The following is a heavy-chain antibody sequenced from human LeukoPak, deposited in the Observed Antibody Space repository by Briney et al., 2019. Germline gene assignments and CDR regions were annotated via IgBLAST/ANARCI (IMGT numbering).Heavy chain of an antibody. J-gene: IGHJ5*02. CDR2: INHSGST. CDR1: GGSFSGYY. Sequence: SGTLSLTCAVYGGSFSGYYWSWIRQPPGKGLEWIGEINHSGSTNYNPSLKSRVTISVDTSKNQFSLKLSSVTAADTAVYYCARVIGLGGFDPWGQGTLVTVSS. V-gene: IGHV4-34*01. D-gene: IGHD3-16*01. CDR3: ARVIGLGGFDP.